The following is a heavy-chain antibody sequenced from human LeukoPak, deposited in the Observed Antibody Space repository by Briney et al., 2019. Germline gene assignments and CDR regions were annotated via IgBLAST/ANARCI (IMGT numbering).Heavy chain of an antibody. V-gene: IGHV3-66*01. CDR3: ARSRGTFLPHDY. J-gene: IGHJ4*02. CDR1: GFTVSSNY. D-gene: IGHD3-16*01. CDR2: IYSGGGT. Sequence: GGSLRLSCAASGFTVSSNYMSWARQAPGKGLEWVSVIYSGGGTYYADSVKGRFTISRDNSKNTVYLQINSLRVEDTAVYYCARSRGTFLPHDYWGQGTLVTVSS.